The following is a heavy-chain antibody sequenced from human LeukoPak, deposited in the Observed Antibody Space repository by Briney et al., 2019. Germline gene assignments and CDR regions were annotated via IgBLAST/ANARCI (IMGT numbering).Heavy chain of an antibody. D-gene: IGHD2-15*01. J-gene: IGHJ4*02. CDR3: ARVKVVAVAATPGFDY. Sequence: SETLSLTCAVYGGSFSGYYWSWIRQPPGKGLEWIGEINHSGSTNYNPSLKSRVTISVDTSKNQFSLKLSSVTAADTAVYYCARVKVVAVAATPGFDYWGQGTLVTVSS. CDR2: INHSGST. CDR1: GGSFSGYY. V-gene: IGHV4-34*01.